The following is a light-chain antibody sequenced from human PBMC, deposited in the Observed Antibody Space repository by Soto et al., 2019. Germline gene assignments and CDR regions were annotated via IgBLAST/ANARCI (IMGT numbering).Light chain of an antibody. V-gene: IGLV2-14*03. Sequence: QSVLTQPPSVSGSPGQSITISCTGTSCDVDDYNDVYWYQQHPGKAPKLIISDVSTRPSGVSSRFSGSKSDTTASLTISGAQDEDEADYYCSSCPSTNPVLFGGGTKLTVL. J-gene: IGLJ2*01. CDR1: SCDVDDYND. CDR2: DVS. CDR3: SSCPSTNPVL.